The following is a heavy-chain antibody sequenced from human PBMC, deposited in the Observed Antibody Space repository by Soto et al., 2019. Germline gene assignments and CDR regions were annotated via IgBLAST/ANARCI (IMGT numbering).Heavy chain of an antibody. CDR2: ISGSGGST. D-gene: IGHD3-16*01. Sequence: GGSLRLSCAASGFTFSSYAMSWVRQAPGKGLEWVSAISGSGGSTYYADSVKGRFTISRDNSKNTLYLQMNSLRAEDTAVYYCAKVEGGYNYDWGTKWFDYWGQGTLVTVSS. V-gene: IGHV3-23*01. J-gene: IGHJ4*02. CDR1: GFTFSSYA. CDR3: AKVEGGYNYDWGTKWFDY.